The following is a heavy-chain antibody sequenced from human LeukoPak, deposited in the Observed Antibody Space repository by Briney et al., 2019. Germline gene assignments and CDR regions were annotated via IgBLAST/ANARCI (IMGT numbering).Heavy chain of an antibody. CDR2: INHNGNVN. V-gene: IGHV3-7*03. CDR1: GFTFSSYW. Sequence: GGSLRLSCAASGFTFSSYWMNWARQAPGKGLEWVASINHNGNVNYYVDSVKGRFTISRDNAKNSLYLQMSNLRAEDTAVYFCARDPPRGGFDPWGQGTLVTVSS. CDR3: ARDPPRGGFDP. J-gene: IGHJ5*02.